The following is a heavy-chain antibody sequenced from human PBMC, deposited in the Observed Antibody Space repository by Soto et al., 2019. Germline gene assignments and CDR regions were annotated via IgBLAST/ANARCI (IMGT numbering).Heavy chain of an antibody. J-gene: IGHJ4*02. Sequence: WVRQATGKGLEWRGISNPSGGSTSYAQKFQGRVTMTRDASTSTVYMELSSLRSEDTSVYSCTRAAIYQHYFGICAERTFVTVSS. V-gene: IGHV1-46*01. D-gene: IGHD2-2*01. CDR3: TRAAIYQHYFGI. CDR2: SNPSGGST.